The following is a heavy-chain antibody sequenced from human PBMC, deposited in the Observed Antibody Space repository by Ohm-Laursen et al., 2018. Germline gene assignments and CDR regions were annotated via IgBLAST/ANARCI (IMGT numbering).Heavy chain of an antibody. Sequence: TLSLTCTVSGGSMNNYYWSWIRQPPGKRLEWIGYIYDSGSTNYNPSLKSRVTISIDTSKNQFSLKMISVTAADTAVYYCARVRAAAGSRLLWFDPWGQGTLVTVSS. CDR1: GGSMNNYY. V-gene: IGHV4-59*01. CDR3: ARVRAAAGSRLLWFDP. D-gene: IGHD6-13*01. J-gene: IGHJ5*02. CDR2: IYDSGST.